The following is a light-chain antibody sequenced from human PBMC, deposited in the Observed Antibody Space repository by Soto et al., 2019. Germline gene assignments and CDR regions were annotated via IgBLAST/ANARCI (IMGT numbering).Light chain of an antibody. Sequence: EIVLTQSPGTLALSPGDRATLSCRSSRSVSRSYLGWYQQKPGQAPRLLIYGASSRATGIPDRFSGSGSGTDFTLTISRLEPEDFALYYCQQYGSSPLTFGGGTKVDIK. CDR1: RSVSRSY. J-gene: IGKJ4*01. CDR2: GAS. V-gene: IGKV3-20*01. CDR3: QQYGSSPLT.